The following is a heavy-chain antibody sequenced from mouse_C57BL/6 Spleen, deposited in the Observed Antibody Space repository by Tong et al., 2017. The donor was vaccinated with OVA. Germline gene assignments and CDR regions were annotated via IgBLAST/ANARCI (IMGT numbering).Heavy chain of an antibody. J-gene: IGHJ2*01. V-gene: IGHV5-6*01. CDR2: ISSGGSYT. CDR3: ARETATCFDY. D-gene: IGHD1-2*01. Sequence: EVQLVESGGDLVQPGGSRKLSCAASGFTFSSYAMSWVRQTPEKRLEWVATISSGGSYTYYPDSVKGRFTISRDNAKNTLYLQMSSLKSEDTAMYYCARETATCFDYWGQGTTLTVSS. CDR1: GFTFSSYA.